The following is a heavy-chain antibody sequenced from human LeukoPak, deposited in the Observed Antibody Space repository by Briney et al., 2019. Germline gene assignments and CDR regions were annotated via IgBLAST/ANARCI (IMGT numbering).Heavy chain of an antibody. CDR3: AKGPRSLLNGQFFDY. Sequence: GGSLRLSCAASGFTFSSCAMSWVRQAPGKGLEWVSAISGSGGSTYYADSVKGRFTISRDNSKNTLYLQMNSLRAEDTAVYYCAKGPRSLLNGQFFDYWGQGTLVTVSS. J-gene: IGHJ4*02. V-gene: IGHV3-23*01. D-gene: IGHD2-21*01. CDR2: ISGSGGST. CDR1: GFTFSSCA.